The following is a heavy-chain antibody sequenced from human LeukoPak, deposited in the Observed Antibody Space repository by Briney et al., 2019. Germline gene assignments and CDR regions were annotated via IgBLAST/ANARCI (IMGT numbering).Heavy chain of an antibody. CDR2: IYTSGST. V-gene: IGHV4-61*02. CDR1: GGSISSGSYY. Sequence: SETLSLTCTVSGGSISSGSYYWSWIRQPAGKGLEWIGRIYTSGSTNYNPSLNSRVTISVDTSKNQFSLKLSSVTAADTAVYYCARAYGSGRSSDAFDIWGQGTMVTVSS. J-gene: IGHJ3*02. D-gene: IGHD3-10*01. CDR3: ARAYGSGRSSDAFDI.